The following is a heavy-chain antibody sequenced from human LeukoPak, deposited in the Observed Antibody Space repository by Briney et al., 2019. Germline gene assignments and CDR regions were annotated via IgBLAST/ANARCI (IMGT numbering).Heavy chain of an antibody. J-gene: IGHJ4*02. Sequence: GGSLRLSCAASGFTFSNYGMHWVRQAPGKRLEWVALISDDGSNKQYADSVKGRFTISSDNSKNTLYLQMSSLRTDDTAVYYCAEVIWFFDYWGQGTLVTVSS. V-gene: IGHV3-30*18. CDR1: GFTFSNYG. CDR3: AEVIWFFDY. CDR2: ISDDGSNK. D-gene: IGHD3/OR15-3a*01.